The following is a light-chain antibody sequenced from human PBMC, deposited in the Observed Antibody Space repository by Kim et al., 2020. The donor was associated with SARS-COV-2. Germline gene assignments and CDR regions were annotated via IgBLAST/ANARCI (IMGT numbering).Light chain of an antibody. CDR2: DVN. V-gene: IGLV2-14*03. CDR3: ASFTSKSTPS. CDR1: SGGVEGYDY. J-gene: IGLJ1*01. Sequence: GRALTISWTGTSGGVEGYDYVSWCKRHPGKAPKLLVYDVNSRPSGVSNRFSGSRSDNTASLTISGLQPEDEADYYCASFTSKSTPSFGTGTKVTVL.